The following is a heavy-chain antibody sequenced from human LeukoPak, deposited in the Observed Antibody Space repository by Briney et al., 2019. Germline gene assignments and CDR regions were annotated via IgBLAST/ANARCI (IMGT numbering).Heavy chain of an antibody. CDR2: IIPILGIA. D-gene: IGHD3-10*01. Sequence: ASVKVSCKASGGTFSSYAISWVRQAPGQGLEWMGRIIPILGIANYAQKFQGRVTITADKSTSTAYMELSSLRSEDTAVYYCARAGITMVQGVTHNWFDPRGQGTLVTVSS. J-gene: IGHJ5*02. CDR3: ARAGITMVQGVTHNWFDP. V-gene: IGHV1-69*04. CDR1: GGTFSSYA.